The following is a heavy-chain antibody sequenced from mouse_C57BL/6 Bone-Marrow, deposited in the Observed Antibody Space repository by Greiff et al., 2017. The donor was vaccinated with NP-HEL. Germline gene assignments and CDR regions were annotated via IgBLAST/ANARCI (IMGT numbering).Heavy chain of an antibody. J-gene: IGHJ4*01. CDR1: GYTFTSYW. CDR2: IDPSDSYT. V-gene: IGHV1-50*01. Sequence: QVQLQQPGAELVKPGASVKLSCKASGYTFTSYWMQWVKQRPGQGLEWIGEIDPSDSYTNYNQKFKGKATLTVDTSSSTAYMQLSSLTSEDSAVYYCAGNPYYAMDYWGQGTSVTVSS. CDR3: AGNPYYAMDY.